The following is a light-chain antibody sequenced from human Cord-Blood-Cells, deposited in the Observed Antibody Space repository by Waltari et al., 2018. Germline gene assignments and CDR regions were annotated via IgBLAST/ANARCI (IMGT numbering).Light chain of an antibody. CDR2: GAS. Sequence: EIVLTQSPGTLSLSPGERATLSCRASQSVSSSYLACYPQKPGQAPRLLIYGASSRATGIPDRFSGSGSGTDFTLTISRLEPEDFAVYYCQQYGSSPMYTFGQGTKLEIK. CDR3: QQYGSSPMYT. V-gene: IGKV3-20*01. CDR1: QSVSSSY. J-gene: IGKJ2*01.